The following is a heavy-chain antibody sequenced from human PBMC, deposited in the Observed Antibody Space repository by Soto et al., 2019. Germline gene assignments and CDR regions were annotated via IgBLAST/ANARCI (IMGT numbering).Heavy chain of an antibody. J-gene: IGHJ4*02. V-gene: IGHV4-30-2*01. CDR3: ARGGWQWLTEYYVDY. CDR2: IYHSGST. CDR1: GGSISSGGYS. Sequence: QLQLQESGSGLVKPSQTLSLTCAVSGGSISSGGYSWSWIRQPPGKGLEWIGYIYHSGSTYYNPSLKSRVTISVDRSKNQFSLKLSSVTAADTAVYYCARGGWQWLTEYYVDYWGQGTLVTVSS. D-gene: IGHD6-19*01.